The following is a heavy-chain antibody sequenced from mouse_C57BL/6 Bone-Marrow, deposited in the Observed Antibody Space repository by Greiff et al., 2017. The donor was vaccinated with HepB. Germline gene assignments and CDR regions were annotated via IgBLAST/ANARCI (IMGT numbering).Heavy chain of an antibody. V-gene: IGHV1-55*01. CDR2: IYPGSGST. J-gene: IGHJ2*01. Sequence: VQLQQPGAELVKPGASVKMSCKASGYTFTSYWITWVKQRPGQGLEWIGDIYPGSGSTNYNEKFKSKATLTVDTSSSTAYMQLSSLTSEDSAVYYCARGRPRGRSGYFDYWGQGTTLTVSS. CDR1: GYTFTSYW. CDR3: ARGRPRGRSGYFDY. D-gene: IGHD3-1*01.